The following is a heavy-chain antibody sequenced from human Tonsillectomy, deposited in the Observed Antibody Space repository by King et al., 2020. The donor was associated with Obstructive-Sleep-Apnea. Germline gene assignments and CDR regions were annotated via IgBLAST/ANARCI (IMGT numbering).Heavy chain of an antibody. CDR2: IRGSGGST. D-gene: IGHD3-9*01. V-gene: IGHV3-23*04. CDR1: GFTFSSYA. Sequence: QLVQSGGGLVQPGGSLRLSCAASGFTFSSYAMNWVRQAPGKGLEWVSAIRGSGGSTYYADSVKGRFTISRDNSENTLYLQMNSLRAEDTAVYYCAKDLISRYDILTGYYGFDPWGQGTLVTVSS. J-gene: IGHJ5*02. CDR3: AKDLISRYDILTGYYGFDP.